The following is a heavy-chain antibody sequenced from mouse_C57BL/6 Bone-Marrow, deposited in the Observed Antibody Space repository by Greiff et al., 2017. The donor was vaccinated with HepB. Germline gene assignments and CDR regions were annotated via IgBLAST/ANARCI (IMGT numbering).Heavy chain of an antibody. D-gene: IGHD1-1*01. CDR2: IYPRSGNT. J-gene: IGHJ2*01. CDR1: GYTFTSYG. Sequence: VQLQQSGAELARPGASVKLSCKASGYTFTSYGISWVKQRTGQGLEWIGEIYPRSGNTYYNEKFKGKATLTADKSSSTAYMELRSLTSEDSAVYFCARQDYGSSYFDYWGQGTTLTVSS. V-gene: IGHV1-81*01. CDR3: ARQDYGSSYFDY.